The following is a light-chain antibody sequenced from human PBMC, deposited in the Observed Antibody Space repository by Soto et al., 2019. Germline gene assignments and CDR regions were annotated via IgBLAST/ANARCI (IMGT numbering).Light chain of an antibody. J-gene: IGKJ4*01. CDR2: KAS. CDR3: QQYNSYVT. V-gene: IGKV1-5*03. CDR1: QNINNW. Sequence: DIQMTQSPSTLSASVGDRVTITCRASQNINNWLAWYQQKPGKAPNLLIYKASNLQSGVPSRFSGSGSGTEFTLTISSLQPDDFATYYCQQYNSYVTFGGVTKVEIK.